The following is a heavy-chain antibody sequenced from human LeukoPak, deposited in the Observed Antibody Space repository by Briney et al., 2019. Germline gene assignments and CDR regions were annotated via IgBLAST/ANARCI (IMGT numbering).Heavy chain of an antibody. J-gene: IGHJ6*02. Sequence: PGESLQISCKGSGYIFTNYWIGWVRQLPGKGLEWMGIIYPGDSDITYSPSFQGQVTISADKSISTSYLQWSSLKASDTAMYYCAIGRYSYDARYYYYGMDVWGQGTTVTVSS. CDR1: GYIFTNYW. D-gene: IGHD5-18*01. V-gene: IGHV5-51*01. CDR3: AIGRYSYDARYYYYGMDV. CDR2: IYPGDSDI.